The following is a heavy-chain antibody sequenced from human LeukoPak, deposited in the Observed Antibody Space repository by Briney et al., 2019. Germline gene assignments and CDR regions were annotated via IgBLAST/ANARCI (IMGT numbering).Heavy chain of an antibody. D-gene: IGHD3-22*01. CDR1: GYTFTGYY. CDR2: INPNSGGT. J-gene: IGHJ4*02. V-gene: IGHV1-2*02. CDR3: ARGALITKLPGKEGY. Sequence: ASVKVSCKASGYTFTGYYMHWVRQAPGQGLEWMGWINPNSGGTNYAREFQGRVTMTRDTSISTAYMELSRLRSDDTAVYYCARGALITKLPGKEGYWGQGTLVTVSS.